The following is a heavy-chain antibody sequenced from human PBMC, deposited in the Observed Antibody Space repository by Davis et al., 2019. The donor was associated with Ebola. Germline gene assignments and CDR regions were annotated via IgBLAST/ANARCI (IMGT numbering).Heavy chain of an antibody. D-gene: IGHD3-22*01. V-gene: IGHV3-20*04. Sequence: GSLRLSCAASGFTFSSYAMSWVRQAPGKGLEWVSGINWNGGSTGYADSVKGRFTISRDNAKNSLYLQMNSLRAGDTALYYCARVPVTYDSSGYYYVVSGAFDIWGQGTMVTVSS. CDR3: ARVPVTYDSSGYYYVVSGAFDI. J-gene: IGHJ3*02. CDR2: INWNGGST. CDR1: GFTFSSYA.